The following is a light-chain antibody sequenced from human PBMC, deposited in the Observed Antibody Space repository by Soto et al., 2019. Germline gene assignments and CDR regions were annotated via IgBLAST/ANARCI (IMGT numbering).Light chain of an antibody. V-gene: IGKV3-11*01. J-gene: IGKJ1*01. CDR2: DVS. CDR1: QNIRSY. CDR3: QQRSNWPRT. Sequence: IVLTQSPATWFLSAGKRAAHSLRASQNIRSYLIWYQQKPGQAARLLIYDVSNRATGIPARFSGSGSGTDFTLTISSLEPEDFAVYYCQQRSNWPRTFGQGTKVDIK.